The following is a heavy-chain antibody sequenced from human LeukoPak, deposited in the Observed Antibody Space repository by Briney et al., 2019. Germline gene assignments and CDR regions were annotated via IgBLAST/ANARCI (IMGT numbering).Heavy chain of an antibody. CDR3: ARAEFCAPNCYYYFYY. CDR1: GYTFTDYY. D-gene: IGHD2-21*02. Sequence: GASVRVSCKSSGYTFTDYYIHWVRQAPGQGLEWMGWINPNSGGTNYAQNFQGRVTMTRDTSIGTAYMELSRLTSDDTAVYYCARAEFCAPNCYYYFYYWGQGTLVTVSS. CDR2: INPNSGGT. J-gene: IGHJ4*02. V-gene: IGHV1-2*02.